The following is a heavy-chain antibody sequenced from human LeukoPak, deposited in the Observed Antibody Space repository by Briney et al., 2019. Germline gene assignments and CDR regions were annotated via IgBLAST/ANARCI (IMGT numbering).Heavy chain of an antibody. CDR3: ARGPHYGSGSPDYYYYMDV. Sequence: ASVKVSCKASGYTFTSYGINWVRQATGQGLEWMGWMNPNSGNTGYAQKFQGRVTMTRNTSISTAYMELSSLRSGDTAVYYCARGPHYGSGSPDYYYYMDVWGKGTTATVSS. CDR1: GYTFTSYG. J-gene: IGHJ6*03. CDR2: MNPNSGNT. D-gene: IGHD3-10*01. V-gene: IGHV1-8*01.